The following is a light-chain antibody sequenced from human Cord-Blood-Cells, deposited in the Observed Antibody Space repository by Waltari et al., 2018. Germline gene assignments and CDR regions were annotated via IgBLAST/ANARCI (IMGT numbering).Light chain of an antibody. CDR3: QQYGSSPLT. J-gene: IGKJ4*01. CDR2: VAS. CDR1: QSVSSSY. V-gene: IGKV3-20*01. Sequence: EIVLTQSPGTLSLSPGERATLSCRASQSVSSSYLAWYQQKPGQAPRLLIFVASSRATGVPYRFSGSGSGTDFTLTISRLEPEDFAVYDCQQYGSSPLTFGGGTKVAIK.